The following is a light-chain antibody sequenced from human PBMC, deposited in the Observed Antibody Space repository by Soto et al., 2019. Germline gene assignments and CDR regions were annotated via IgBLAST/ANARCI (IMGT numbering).Light chain of an antibody. CDR1: NSNMGRNY. Sequence: QSVLTQTPSASGTPGQSVTISCSGCNSNMGRNYVYWYQQVPGTAPKLLMYRNDVRPSGVPDRFTGSKSGTSASLAISGLRSEDEADYYCAVWDNSLNGVAFGGGTKLTVL. V-gene: IGLV1-47*01. CDR3: AVWDNSLNGVA. J-gene: IGLJ2*01. CDR2: RND.